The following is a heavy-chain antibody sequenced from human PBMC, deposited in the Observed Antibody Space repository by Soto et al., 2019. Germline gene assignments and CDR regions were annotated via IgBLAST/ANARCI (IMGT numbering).Heavy chain of an antibody. V-gene: IGHV4-61*08. D-gene: IGHD3-22*01. J-gene: IGHJ4*02. Sequence: SETLSLTCSVSGGSVSSGVYYWSWIRQPPGKGLELIGYISNSGSTNYNPSLTSRVAISLDRSRNQFSLKLTSVTAADTAVYYCARLRITNFRVVTGPYFDYWGRGTLVTVSS. CDR3: ARLRITNFRVVTGPYFDY. CDR1: GGSVSSGVYY. CDR2: ISNSGST.